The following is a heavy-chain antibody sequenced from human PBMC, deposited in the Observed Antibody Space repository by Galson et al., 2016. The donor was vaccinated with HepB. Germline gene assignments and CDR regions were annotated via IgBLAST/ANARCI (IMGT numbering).Heavy chain of an antibody. V-gene: IGHV3-30*18. CDR1: GFTFSHYG. Sequence: SLRLSCAASGFTFSHYGMHWVRQAPGKGLEWVAVISYDGSNKYSTESVKGRFTISRDNSKNTLFLQMNSLRVEDTAVYYCAKAPNPGTTLYPLDYWGQG. CDR3: AKAPNPGTTLYPLDY. D-gene: IGHD1-7*01. CDR2: ISYDGSNK. J-gene: IGHJ4*02.